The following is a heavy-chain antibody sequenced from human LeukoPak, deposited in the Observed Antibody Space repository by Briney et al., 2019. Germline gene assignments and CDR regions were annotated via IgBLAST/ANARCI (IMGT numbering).Heavy chain of an antibody. J-gene: IGHJ4*02. CDR3: ARDTYGGNPPDY. V-gene: IGHV3-30-3*01. Sequence: PGGSLRLSCAASGFTFSSYSMHWVRQAPGKGLEWVAVISNDGSIKYYADSVKGRFTISRDNSKNTLYLQMNSLRAEDTAVYYCARDTYGGNPPDYWGQGTLVTVSS. D-gene: IGHD4-23*01. CDR1: GFTFSSYS. CDR2: ISNDGSIK.